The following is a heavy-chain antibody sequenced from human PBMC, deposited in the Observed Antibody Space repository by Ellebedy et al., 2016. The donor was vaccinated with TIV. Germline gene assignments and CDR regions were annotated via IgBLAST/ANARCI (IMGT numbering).Heavy chain of an antibody. D-gene: IGHD4-23*01. J-gene: IGHJ4*02. Sequence: SETLSLTCAVYGGSFSGYYWSWIRQPPGKGLEWIGEINHSGSTNYNPSLKSRVTISVDTSKNQFSLKLSSETAADTAVYYCARGLRYGGRFDYWGQGTLVTVSS. CDR2: INHSGST. CDR3: ARGLRYGGRFDY. CDR1: GGSFSGYY. V-gene: IGHV4-34*01.